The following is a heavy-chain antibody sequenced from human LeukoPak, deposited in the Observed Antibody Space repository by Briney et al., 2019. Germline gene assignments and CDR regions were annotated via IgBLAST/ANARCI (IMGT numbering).Heavy chain of an antibody. CDR1: GFTVSSNY. V-gene: IGHV3-66*01. D-gene: IGHD2-15*01. CDR3: ARACSGGSCYLAAFDI. J-gene: IGHJ3*02. Sequence: PGGSLRLSCAASGFTVSSNYMSWVRQAPGKGLEWVSVISSGGSTNYADSVKGRFTISRDNSKNTLNLQMNSLRAEDTAVYYCARACSGGSCYLAAFDIWGQGTMVTVSS. CDR2: ISSGGST.